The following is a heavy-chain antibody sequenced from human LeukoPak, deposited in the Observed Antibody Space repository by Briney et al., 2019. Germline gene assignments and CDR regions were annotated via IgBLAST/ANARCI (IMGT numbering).Heavy chain of an antibody. D-gene: IGHD3-10*01. V-gene: IGHV1-18*01. CDR3: ARAAMVRGVISAGSY. Sequence: ASVKVSCKASGYPFTSYGINWVRQAPGQGLEWMGWSSAYNGNINYPQKFQGRVTMTTDTSTSTAYMELRSLRSDDTAVYYCARAAMVRGVISAGSYWGQGTLVTVSS. CDR2: SSAYNGNI. J-gene: IGHJ4*02. CDR1: GYPFTSYG.